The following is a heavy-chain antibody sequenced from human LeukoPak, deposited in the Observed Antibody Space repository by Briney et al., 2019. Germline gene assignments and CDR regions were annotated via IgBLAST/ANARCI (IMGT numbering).Heavy chain of an antibody. J-gene: IGHJ2*01. CDR2: IKQDGSEK. CDR1: GLTFSNYA. D-gene: IGHD4-23*01. Sequence: PGGSLRLSCEVSGLTFSNYAISWVRQAPGKGLEWVANIKQDGSEKYYVDSVKGRFTISRDNAKNSLYLQMNSLRAEDTAVYYCARDKVYGGNLYWYFDLWGRGTLVTVSS. V-gene: IGHV3-7*01. CDR3: ARDKVYGGNLYWYFDL.